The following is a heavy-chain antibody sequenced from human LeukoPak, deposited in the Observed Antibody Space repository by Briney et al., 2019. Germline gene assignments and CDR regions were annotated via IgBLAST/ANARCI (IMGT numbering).Heavy chain of an antibody. CDR1: GITLSNYG. D-gene: IGHD3-22*01. J-gene: IGHJ4*02. CDR2: ISDSGGRT. Sequence: GGSLRLSCAVSGITLSNYGMSWVRQAPGKGLEWVAGISDSGGRTNYADSVKGRFTISRDNAKNSLYLQMNSLRAEDTAVYYCARDQSYDSSGYYFDYWGQGTLVTVSS. V-gene: IGHV3-23*01. CDR3: ARDQSYDSSGYYFDY.